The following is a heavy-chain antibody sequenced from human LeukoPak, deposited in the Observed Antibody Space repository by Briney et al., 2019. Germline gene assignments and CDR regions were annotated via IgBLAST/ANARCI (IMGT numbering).Heavy chain of an antibody. Sequence: AGSLRLSCAASGFTFSSYWMSWVRPAPGKGLKWVANIKKDGSEKYYVDSVKGRFTISRDNAKNSLYLQMKSLRAEDTAVYYCARPPRYDFWSGYLDYWGQGTLVTVSS. CDR3: ARPPRYDFWSGYLDY. D-gene: IGHD3-3*01. V-gene: IGHV3-7*01. CDR2: IKKDGSEK. J-gene: IGHJ4*02. CDR1: GFTFSSYW.